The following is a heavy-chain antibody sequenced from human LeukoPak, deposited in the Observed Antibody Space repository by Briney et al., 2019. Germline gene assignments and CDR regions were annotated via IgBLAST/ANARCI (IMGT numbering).Heavy chain of an antibody. CDR2: MNPIFGTA. CDR3: ARGGDSSREYFYYMDV. CDR1: RGTFSRSL. V-gene: IGHV1-69*13. Sequence: ASVKVSCKASRGTFSRSLISWVRQAPGQGLEWMGGMNPIFGTANYAQKFQGRVTITADESTTTVYMELSSLISEDTAVYYCARGGDSSREYFYYMDVWGTGITVTVSS. D-gene: IGHD6-13*01. J-gene: IGHJ6*03.